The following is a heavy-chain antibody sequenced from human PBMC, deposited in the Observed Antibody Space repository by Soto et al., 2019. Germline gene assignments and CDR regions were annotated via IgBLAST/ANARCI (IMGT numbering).Heavy chain of an antibody. J-gene: IGHJ3*02. D-gene: IGHD2-21*02. CDR1: GFTVSSNY. Sequence: PGESLKISCAASGFTVSSNYMSWVRQAPGKGLEWVSVIYSGGSTYYADSVKGRFTISRDSSKNTLYLQMNSLRAEDTAVYYCARAGDCGGDCYSGAFDIWGQGTMVTVSS. CDR2: IYSGGST. V-gene: IGHV3-53*01. CDR3: ARAGDCGGDCYSGAFDI.